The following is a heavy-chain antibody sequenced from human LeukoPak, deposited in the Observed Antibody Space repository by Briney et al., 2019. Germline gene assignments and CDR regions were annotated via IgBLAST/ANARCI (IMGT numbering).Heavy chain of an antibody. J-gene: IGHJ3*02. CDR1: GFTFSSYA. Sequence: GGSLRLSCAASGFTFSSYAMHWVRQAPGKGLEWVSYISFGSRTIYYADSVKGRFTISRDNAKNSLYLQMKSLRAEDTAVYYCARERGYSSSAFDIWGQGTMVTVSS. CDR3: ARERGYSSSAFDI. D-gene: IGHD5-18*01. V-gene: IGHV3-48*01. CDR2: ISFGSRTI.